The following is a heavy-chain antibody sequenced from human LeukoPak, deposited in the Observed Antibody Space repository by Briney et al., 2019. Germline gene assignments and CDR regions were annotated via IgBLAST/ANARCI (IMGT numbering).Heavy chain of an antibody. CDR1: GFTFSTYS. V-gene: IGHV3-48*01. D-gene: IGHD3-3*01. Sequence: PGGSLRLSCAASGFTFSTYSMNWVRQAPGKGLEWVSYITSSSTIYYADSVKGRFTISRDNAKNSLYLEMNSLRAEDTAVYYCASLSLRFIDYWGQGTLVTVSS. J-gene: IGHJ4*02. CDR2: ITSSSTI. CDR3: ASLSLRFIDY.